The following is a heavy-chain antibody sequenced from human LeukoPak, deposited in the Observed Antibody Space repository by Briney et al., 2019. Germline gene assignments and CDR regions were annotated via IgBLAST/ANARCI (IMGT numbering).Heavy chain of an antibody. V-gene: IGHV3-74*01. CDR1: GFTFSSYW. J-gene: IGHJ4*02. Sequence: GGPLRLSCAASGFTFSSYWMHWVRQAPGKGLVWVSRINSDGNTTNYADSVKGRFTISRDNAKNTLYLQMNSLRAEDTSVYYCARRGAVAGTVDYWGQGTLVTVSS. CDR2: INSDGNTT. D-gene: IGHD6-19*01. CDR3: ARRGAVAGTVDY.